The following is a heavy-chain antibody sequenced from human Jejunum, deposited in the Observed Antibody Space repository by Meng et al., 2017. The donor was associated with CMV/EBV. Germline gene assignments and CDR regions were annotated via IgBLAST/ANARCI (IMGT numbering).Heavy chain of an antibody. CDR1: GDSISNYF. CDR2: ISPSGNI. Sequence: QVHLQESGTGLVRPSETLSLPCTVSGDSISNYFWSWIRQPAGKKLEWIGRISPSGNINYIPSLKGRVTMSLDTSNNQIFLNLTSVTAADTALYYCARGESRGYYYFDYWGQGILVTVSS. CDR3: ARGESRGYYYFDY. J-gene: IGHJ4*02. D-gene: IGHD3-22*01. V-gene: IGHV4-4*07.